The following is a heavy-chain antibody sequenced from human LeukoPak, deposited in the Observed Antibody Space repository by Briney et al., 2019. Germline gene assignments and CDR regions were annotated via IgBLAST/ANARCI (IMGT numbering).Heavy chain of an antibody. Sequence: SETLSLTCAVYGGSFSGYYWSWIRQPPGKGLEWIGEINHSGSTNYNPSLKSRVTISVDTSKNQFSLKLSSVTAADTAVYYCARKTGDYFDYGGQGTLVTVSS. CDR1: GGSFSGYY. J-gene: IGHJ4*02. CDR2: INHSGST. D-gene: IGHD1-14*01. V-gene: IGHV4-34*01. CDR3: ARKTGDYFDY.